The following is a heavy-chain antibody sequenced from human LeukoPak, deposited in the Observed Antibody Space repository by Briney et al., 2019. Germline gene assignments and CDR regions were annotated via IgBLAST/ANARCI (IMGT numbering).Heavy chain of an antibody. CDR3: AKDLTKQEPLWFGELTYYFDY. CDR1: GFTFSSYA. J-gene: IGHJ4*02. Sequence: PGGSLRLSCAASGFTFSSYAMSWVRQAPGKGLEWVSAISGSGGSTYYADSVKGRFTISRDNSKNTLYLQMNSLRAEDTAVYYCAKDLTKQEPLWFGELTYYFDYWGQGTLVTVPS. D-gene: IGHD3-10*01. CDR2: ISGSGGST. V-gene: IGHV3-23*01.